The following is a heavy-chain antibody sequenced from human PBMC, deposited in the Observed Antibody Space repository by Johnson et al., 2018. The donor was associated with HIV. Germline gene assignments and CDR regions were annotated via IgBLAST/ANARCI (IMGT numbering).Heavy chain of an antibody. CDR2: ISSSASTI. CDR3: ARGSIVVLVGAFDI. Sequence: MHWIRQPPGKGLEWVSYISSSASTIYYADSVRGRFAISRDNAKNSLYLQMNSLRAEDTAVYYCARGSIVVLVGAFDIWGQGTMVSVSS. J-gene: IGHJ3*02. D-gene: IGHD3-16*01. V-gene: IGHV3-11*04.